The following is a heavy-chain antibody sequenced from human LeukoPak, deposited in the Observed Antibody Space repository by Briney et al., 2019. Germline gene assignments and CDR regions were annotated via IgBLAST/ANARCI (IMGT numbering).Heavy chain of an antibody. CDR1: GGTFSSYT. CDR2: IIPILGIA. D-gene: IGHD4-23*01. Sequence: GASVKVSCKASGGTFSSYTISWVRQAPGQGLGWMGRIIPILGIANYAQKFQGRVTITADKSTSTAYMELSSLRSEDTAVYYCARGPLFGATVVGLFDYWGQGTLVTVSS. CDR3: ARGPLFGATVVGLFDY. V-gene: IGHV1-69*02. J-gene: IGHJ4*02.